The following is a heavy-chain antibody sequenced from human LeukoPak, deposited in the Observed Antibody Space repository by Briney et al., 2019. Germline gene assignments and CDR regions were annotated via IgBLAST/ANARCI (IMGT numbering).Heavy chain of an antibody. CDR2: IIPTLGIA. CDR3: ARGPVGAGTFDY. J-gene: IGHJ4*02. V-gene: IGHV1-69*04. Sequence: SVKVSCKASGGTFSSYAISWVRQAPGQGLEWMGRIIPTLGIANYAQKFQGRVTITADKSTSTAYMELSSLRSEDTAVYYCARGPVGAGTFDYWGQGTLVTVSS. CDR1: GGTFSSYA. D-gene: IGHD1-26*01.